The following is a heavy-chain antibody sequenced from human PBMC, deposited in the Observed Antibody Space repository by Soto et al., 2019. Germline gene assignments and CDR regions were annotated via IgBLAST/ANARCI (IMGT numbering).Heavy chain of an antibody. J-gene: IGHJ4*02. CDR2: ISYDGSNK. Sequence: SLRLSCAASGFTFSSYAMHWVRQAPGKGLEWVAVISYDGSNKYYADSVKGRFTISRDNSKNTLYLQMNSLRAEDTAVYYCARDRIKVVVVPAGYFDYWGQGTLVTVSS. CDR3: ARDRIKVVVVPAGYFDY. D-gene: IGHD2-2*01. V-gene: IGHV3-30-3*01. CDR1: GFTFSSYA.